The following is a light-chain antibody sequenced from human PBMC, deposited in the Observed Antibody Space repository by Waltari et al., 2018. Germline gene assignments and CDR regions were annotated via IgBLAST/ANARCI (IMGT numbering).Light chain of an antibody. CDR1: HSILYSSTNKNY. Sequence: DIVMTQSPASLTVSLGDRATITCKSSHSILYSSTNKNYLAWYQQKPGKPPNVLIYRASSRESGVPERFSGSGSGTDFTLTISSLQADDVAVYYCQQYYTAPYTFGQGTKLEIK. J-gene: IGKJ2*01. CDR3: QQYYTAPYT. V-gene: IGKV4-1*01. CDR2: RAS.